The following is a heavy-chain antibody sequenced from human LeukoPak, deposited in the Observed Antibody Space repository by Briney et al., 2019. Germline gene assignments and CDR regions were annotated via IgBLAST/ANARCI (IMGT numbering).Heavy chain of an antibody. D-gene: IGHD1-26*01. CDR1: GFTFSSHA. V-gene: IGHV3-23*01. CDR3: SKTSIVGPTAIDY. Sequence: GGSLRLSCAASGFTFSSHAMSWVRQAPGKGLEWVSAISTSGGTTDYADSVKGRFTISRDNSKNTLYLQLNSLRAEDTAVYYCSKTSIVGPTAIDYWGQGALVTVSS. CDR2: ISTSGGTT. J-gene: IGHJ4*02.